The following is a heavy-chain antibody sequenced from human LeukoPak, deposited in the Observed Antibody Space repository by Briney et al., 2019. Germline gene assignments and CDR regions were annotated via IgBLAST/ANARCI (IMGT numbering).Heavy chain of an antibody. CDR2: ISGSGYST. J-gene: IGHJ4*02. Sequence: PGGSLRLSCAASGFTFSSNAMSWVRQVPGKGLEWVSEISGSGYSTYYADSVKGRFTISRDNSKNTLYLQMNSLRAEDMAVYYCAKEWGTPYYFDYWGQGTLVTVSS. CDR1: GFTFSSNA. D-gene: IGHD3-16*01. CDR3: AKEWGTPYYFDY. V-gene: IGHV3-23*01.